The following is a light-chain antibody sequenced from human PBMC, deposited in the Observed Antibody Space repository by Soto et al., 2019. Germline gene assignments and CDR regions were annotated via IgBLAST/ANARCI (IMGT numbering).Light chain of an antibody. V-gene: IGKV3-20*01. CDR2: GAS. CDR1: QSVSSSY. CDR3: QQYGSSPRT. Sequence: IVLTQSPATPSWSPGQRASLSCXXSQSVSSSYLAWYQQKPGQAPRLLIYGASSRATGIPDRFSGSGSGTDFTLTISRLEPEDFAVYYCQQYGSSPRTFGQGTKVDIK. J-gene: IGKJ1*01.